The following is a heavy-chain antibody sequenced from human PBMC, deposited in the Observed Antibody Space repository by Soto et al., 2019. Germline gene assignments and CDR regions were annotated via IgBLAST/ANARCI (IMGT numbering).Heavy chain of an antibody. Sequence: ASVKVSCKASGSASTRHGISWVRQAPGQGLEWVGWISPYTGNTKYVQKFQGRVTMTTDTSTNTAYMELRSLRSDDTAVYYCAADSSGSTADYYYYYGMDVWGQGTTVTVSS. CDR3: AADSSGSTADYYYYYGMDV. CDR2: ISPYTGNT. V-gene: IGHV1-18*01. D-gene: IGHD3-22*01. CDR1: GSASTRHG. J-gene: IGHJ6*02.